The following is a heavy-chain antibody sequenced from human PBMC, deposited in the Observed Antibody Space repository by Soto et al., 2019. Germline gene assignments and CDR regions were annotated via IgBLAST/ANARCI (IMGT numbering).Heavy chain of an antibody. Sequence: QVQLVESGGGVVQPGRSLRLSCAASGFTFSSYGMHWVRQAPGKGLEWVAVISYDGSNKYYADSVKGRFTISRDNSKNTLYLQMNSLRAEDTAVYYCAKESSSWLFVYWGQGTLVTVSS. V-gene: IGHV3-30*18. J-gene: IGHJ4*02. D-gene: IGHD6-13*01. CDR2: ISYDGSNK. CDR3: AKESSSWLFVY. CDR1: GFTFSSYG.